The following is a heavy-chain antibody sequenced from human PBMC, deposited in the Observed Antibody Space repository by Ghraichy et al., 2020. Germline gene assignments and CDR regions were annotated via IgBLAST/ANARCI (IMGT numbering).Heavy chain of an antibody. CDR3: ARGRYCGGGACYPRPSNFDF. Sequence: SETLSLTCAVYGGSIAGYYWSWIRQSPGRGLEWVGAINYVGSTIYNPSLDSRLLISLDMSRNQFSLKLTSVAAADTAVYYCARGRYCGGGACYPRPSNFDFWGRGILVTVSS. D-gene: IGHD2-15*01. CDR2: INYVGST. J-gene: IGHJ4*02. V-gene: IGHV4-34*01. CDR1: GGSIAGYY.